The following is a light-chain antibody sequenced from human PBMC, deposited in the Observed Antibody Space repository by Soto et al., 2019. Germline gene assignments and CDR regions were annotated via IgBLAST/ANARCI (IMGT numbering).Light chain of an antibody. Sequence: EIVLTQSPGTLSLSPGERATLSCRASQSVSSSYLAWYQQKPGQAPRLLIYGASSRATGIPDRFSGSGSGTDFTLTICILEPEDFAVYYCQQYGSSPPITFGQGTRLQIK. CDR1: QSVSSSY. V-gene: IGKV3-20*01. CDR2: GAS. J-gene: IGKJ5*01. CDR3: QQYGSSPPIT.